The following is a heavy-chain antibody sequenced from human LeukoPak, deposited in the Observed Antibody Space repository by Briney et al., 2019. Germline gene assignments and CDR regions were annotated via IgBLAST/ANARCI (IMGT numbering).Heavy chain of an antibody. CDR3: ARGPPLAGGESGYFDY. D-gene: IGHD1-26*01. V-gene: IGHV3-66*01. CDR1: GFTVSSNY. CDR2: IYSGGST. Sequence: GGSLRLSCAASGFTVSSNYMSWVRQAPGKGLEWVSVIYSGGSTYYADSVKGRFTISRDNSKNTLYLQMNSLRAEDTAVYYCARGPPLAGGESGYFDYWGQGTLVTVSS. J-gene: IGHJ4*02.